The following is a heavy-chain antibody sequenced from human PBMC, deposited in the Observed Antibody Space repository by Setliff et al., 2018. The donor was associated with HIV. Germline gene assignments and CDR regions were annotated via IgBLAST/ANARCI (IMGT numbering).Heavy chain of an antibody. V-gene: IGHV4-59*01. CDR2: IYYSGST. Sequence: LSLTCTVSGGSIRGYYWSWIRQPPGKGLEWIGYIYYSGSTNYNPSLKSRVTISVETSKNQFSLKLSSVTAADTAVYYCARGDGTKYYYYYYMDVWGKGTTVTVSS. D-gene: IGHD1-7*01. CDR3: ARGDGTKYYYYYYMDV. J-gene: IGHJ6*03. CDR1: GGSIRGYY.